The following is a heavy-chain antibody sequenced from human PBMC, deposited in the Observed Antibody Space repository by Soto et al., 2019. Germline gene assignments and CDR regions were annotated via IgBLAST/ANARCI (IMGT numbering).Heavy chain of an antibody. V-gene: IGHV1-69*13. J-gene: IGHJ4*02. CDR2: IVPIYRTA. D-gene: IGHD6-13*01. CDR3: VRDSGAKLSSS. CDR1: GGTFSSYR. Sequence: GASVKVSCKASGGTFSSYRINWVRQAPGQGLEWVGGIVPIYRTADYAQKFQGRVTITADESARTSYMELHSLKSQDTAVDYCVRDSGAKLSSSWGQGTLVTVSS.